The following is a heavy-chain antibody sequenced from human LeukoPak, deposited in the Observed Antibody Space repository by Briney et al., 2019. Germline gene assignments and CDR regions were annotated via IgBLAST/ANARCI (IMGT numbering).Heavy chain of an antibody. Sequence: SVKVSCKASGYTFTSYDINWVRQATGQGLEWMGGIIPIFGTANYAQKFQGRVTITADESTSTAYMELSSLRSEDTAVYYCARSMVRGVIIQYFDYWGQGTLVTVSS. V-gene: IGHV1-69*13. J-gene: IGHJ4*02. CDR2: IIPIFGTA. CDR3: ARSMVRGVIIQYFDY. CDR1: GYTFTSYD. D-gene: IGHD3-10*01.